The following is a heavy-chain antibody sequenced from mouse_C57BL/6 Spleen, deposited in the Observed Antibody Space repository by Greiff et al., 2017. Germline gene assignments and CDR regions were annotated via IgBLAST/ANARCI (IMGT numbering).Heavy chain of an antibody. J-gene: IGHJ3*01. V-gene: IGHV1-54*01. CDR3: ERVGGNYEGGCAY. D-gene: IGHD2-1*01. Sequence: QVQLQQSGAELVRPGTSVKVSCKASGYAFTNYLIEWVKQRPGQGLEWIGVINPGSGGTNYNEKFKGKATLTADKSSSTAYMQLSRLTSEDSAVYFCERVGGNYEGGCAYWGQGTLVTVSA. CDR1: GYAFTNYL. CDR2: INPGSGGT.